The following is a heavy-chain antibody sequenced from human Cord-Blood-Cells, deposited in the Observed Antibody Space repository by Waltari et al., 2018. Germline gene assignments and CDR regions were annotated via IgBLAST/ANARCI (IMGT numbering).Heavy chain of an antibody. V-gene: IGHV4-59*08. CDR3: ARQVRYCSSTSCNDAFDI. D-gene: IGHD2-2*01. CDR1: GGSISSYY. CDR2: IYYSGST. Sequence: VQLQESGPGLVKPSETLSLTCTVSGGSISSYYWCWIRQPPGKGLEWIGYIYYSGSTNYNPSLKSRVTISVDTSKNQFSLKLSSVTAADTAVYYCARQVRYCSSTSCNDAFDIWGQGTMVTVSS. J-gene: IGHJ3*02.